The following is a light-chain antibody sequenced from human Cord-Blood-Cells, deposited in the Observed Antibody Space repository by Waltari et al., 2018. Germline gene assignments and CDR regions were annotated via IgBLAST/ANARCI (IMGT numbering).Light chain of an antibody. J-gene: IGLJ2*01. CDR3: CSYAGRDVV. CDR1: SSDVGSYNI. V-gene: IGLV2-23*01. Sequence: QSALTQPASVSGSPGQSITLSCTGTSSDVGSYNIVSWYQQHPGKAPKLMIYEGSKRPSGVSNRFSGSKSGNTASLTISGLQAEDEADYYCCSYAGRDVVFGGGTKLTVL. CDR2: EGS.